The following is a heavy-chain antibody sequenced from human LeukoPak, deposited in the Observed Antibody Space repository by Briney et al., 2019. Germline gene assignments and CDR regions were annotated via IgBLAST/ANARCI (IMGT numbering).Heavy chain of an antibody. D-gene: IGHD5-18*01. J-gene: IGHJ4*02. CDR3: ARDRMGSYGHGGFDY. V-gene: IGHV4-30-4*01. CDR2: IYYSGST. Sequence: SQTLSLTCTVSGGSISSGDYYWSWIRQPPGKGLEWIGYIYYSGSTYYNPSLRSRVTISVDTSKNQFSLKLSSVTAADTAVYYCARDRMGSYGHGGFDYWGQGTLVTVSS. CDR1: GGSISSGDYY.